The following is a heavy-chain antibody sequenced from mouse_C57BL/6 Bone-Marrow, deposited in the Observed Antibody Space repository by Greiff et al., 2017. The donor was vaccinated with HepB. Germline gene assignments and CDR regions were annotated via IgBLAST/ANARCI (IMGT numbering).Heavy chain of an antibody. D-gene: IGHD4-1*01. CDR2: ISYDGSN. CDR1: GYSITSGYY. Sequence: EVKLLESGPGLVKPSQSLSLTCSVTGYSITSGYYWNWIRQFPGNKLEWMGYISYDGSNNYNPSLINRISITRDTSKNQFFLKLNSVTTEDTATYYCARVRLGRFAYWGQGTLVTVSA. J-gene: IGHJ3*01. CDR3: ARVRLGRFAY. V-gene: IGHV3-6*01.